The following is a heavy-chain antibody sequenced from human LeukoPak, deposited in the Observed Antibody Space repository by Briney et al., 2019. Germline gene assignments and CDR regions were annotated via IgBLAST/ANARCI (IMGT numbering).Heavy chain of an antibody. D-gene: IGHD2-21*02. Sequence: HTGRSLRLSCAAFGFTFSSYAMHWVRQAPGKGLEWVAVISYDGSNKYYADSVKGRFTISRDNSKNTLYLQMNSLRAEDTAVYYCARVRARGDLAYCGGDCYLIYWGQGTLVTVSS. V-gene: IGHV3-30-3*01. J-gene: IGHJ4*02. CDR1: GFTFSSYA. CDR3: ARVRARGDLAYCGGDCYLIY. CDR2: ISYDGSNK.